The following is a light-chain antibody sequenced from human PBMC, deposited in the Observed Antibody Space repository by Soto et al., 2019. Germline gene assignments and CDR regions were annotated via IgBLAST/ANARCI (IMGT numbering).Light chain of an antibody. CDR3: QQYNTWPPYT. V-gene: IGKV3-15*01. Sequence: EIAMTQSPATLSVSPRERATLSCRASQSVSTNLAWYQQKPGQAPRLLIYGTSTRATGIPARFSSSGSGTEFTLTISSLQSEDFAVYYCQQYNTWPPYTFGQGTKVEIK. CDR2: GTS. CDR1: QSVSTN. J-gene: IGKJ2*01.